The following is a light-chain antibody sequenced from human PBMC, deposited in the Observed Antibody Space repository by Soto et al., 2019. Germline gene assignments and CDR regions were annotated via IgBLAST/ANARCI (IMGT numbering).Light chain of an antibody. V-gene: IGKV3-15*01. J-gene: IGKJ2*01. CDR1: QSVGTN. CDR2: SAS. CDR3: QQYNVWPYA. Sequence: EIVMTQSPATLSVSPGERATLSCRASQSVGTNLAWYQHKPGQAPRLLIHSASTTATGFPARFSGSGSGTEFILTIISLQSEDFAVYYCQQYNVWPYALGQGTKLEIK.